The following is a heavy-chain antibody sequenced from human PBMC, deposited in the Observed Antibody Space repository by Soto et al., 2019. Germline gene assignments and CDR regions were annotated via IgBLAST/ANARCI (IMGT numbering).Heavy chain of an antibody. CDR1: GGPFTNYG. CDR3: ATRRKRFSDFYYYGMDV. J-gene: IGHJ6*02. Sequence: QLHLVQSGAEMRKPGSSVRVSCKASGGPFTNYGLNWVRQAPGQGLEWMGGVIPIFGSATYAQKFQDRVTFTADESTTTAYLELSGLRLDDTAIYYCATRRKRFSDFYYYGMDVWGQGTTVTVSS. D-gene: IGHD3-10*01. V-gene: IGHV1-69*12. CDR2: VIPIFGSA.